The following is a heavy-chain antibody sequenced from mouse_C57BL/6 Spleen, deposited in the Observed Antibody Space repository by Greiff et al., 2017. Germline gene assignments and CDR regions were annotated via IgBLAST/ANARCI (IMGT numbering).Heavy chain of an antibody. CDR3: ASAEGYEESWFAY. Sequence: EVQLQESGPGLVKPSQSLSLTCSVTGYSITSGYYWNWIRQFPGNKLEWMGYISYDGSNNYNPSLKNRISITRDTSKNQFFLKLNSVTTEDTATYYCASAEGYEESWFAYWGQGTLVTVSA. J-gene: IGHJ3*01. D-gene: IGHD2-2*01. CDR2: ISYDGSN. CDR1: GYSITSGYY. V-gene: IGHV3-6*01.